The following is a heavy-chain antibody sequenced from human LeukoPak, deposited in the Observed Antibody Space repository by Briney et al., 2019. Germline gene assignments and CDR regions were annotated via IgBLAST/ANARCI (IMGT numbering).Heavy chain of an antibody. Sequence: SQTLSLTCDISGDSVSSNSAAWNWIRQSPSRGLEWPGRTYYRSKWYNDYAISVKSRITINPDTSKNQFSLQVNSVTPEDTAVYYCARGTRYSSGWTFDYWGQGTLVTVSS. CDR2: TYYRSKWYN. D-gene: IGHD6-19*01. J-gene: IGHJ4*02. CDR3: ARGTRYSSGWTFDY. V-gene: IGHV6-1*01. CDR1: GDSVSSNSAA.